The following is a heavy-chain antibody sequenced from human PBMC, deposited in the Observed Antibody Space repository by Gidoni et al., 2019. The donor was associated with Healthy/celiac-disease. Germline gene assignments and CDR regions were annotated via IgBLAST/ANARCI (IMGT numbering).Heavy chain of an antibody. CDR3: ARGDSNYDILTGYPSGYYYYYMDV. CDR2: IYYSGST. J-gene: IGHJ6*03. V-gene: IGHV4-59*01. CDR1: GGSISSYY. Sequence: QVQLQESGPGLVKPSETLSLTCTVSGGSISSYYWSWIRQPPGKGLEWIGYIYYSGSTNYNPSLKSRVTISVDTSKNQFSLKLSSVTAADTAVYYCARGDSNYDILTGYPSGYYYYYMDVWGKGTTVTVSS. D-gene: IGHD3-9*01.